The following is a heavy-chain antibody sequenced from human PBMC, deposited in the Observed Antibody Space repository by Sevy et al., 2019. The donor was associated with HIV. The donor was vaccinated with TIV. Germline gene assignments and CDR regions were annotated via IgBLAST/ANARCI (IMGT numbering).Heavy chain of an antibody. V-gene: IGHV4-59*08. CDR2: IYYNGHI. D-gene: IGHD1-26*01. Sequence: SETLSLTCTVSGGSINSLYWNWIRQPPGKGLEWIANIYYNGHINYNPSLKSRVTLSLDTSKNQFSLRLSSVTAADTVMYYCAGENAWGRGYSWGQGTLVTVSS. J-gene: IGHJ4*02. CDR1: GGSINSLY. CDR3: AGENAWGRGYS.